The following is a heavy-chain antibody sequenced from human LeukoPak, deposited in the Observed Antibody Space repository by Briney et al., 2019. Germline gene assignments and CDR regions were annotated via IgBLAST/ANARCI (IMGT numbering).Heavy chain of an antibody. Sequence: PGGSLRLSCAASGFTFSSYGMHWVRQAPGKGLEWVAFIRYDGSNKYYADSVKGRFTISRDNSKNTLYLQMNSLRAEDTAVYYCATSRGYCSSTSCYHPDYWGQGTLVTVSS. V-gene: IGHV3-30*02. CDR2: IRYDGSNK. CDR1: GFTFSSYG. J-gene: IGHJ4*02. D-gene: IGHD2-2*01. CDR3: ATSRGYCSSTSCYHPDY.